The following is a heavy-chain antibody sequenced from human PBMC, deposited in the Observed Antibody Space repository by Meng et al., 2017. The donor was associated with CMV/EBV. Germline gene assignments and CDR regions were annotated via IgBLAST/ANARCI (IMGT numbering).Heavy chain of an antibody. V-gene: IGHV1-69*05. J-gene: IGHJ3*02. CDR3: ARERGYSYDPYAFDI. CDR2: IIPIFGTA. D-gene: IGHD5-18*01. Sequence: SVKVSCKASGGTFSSYAISWVRQAPGQGLEWMGGIIPIFGTANYAQKFQGRVTITTDKSTSTAYMELSSLRSEDTAVYYCARERGYSYDPYAFDIWGQGTMVTVSS. CDR1: GGTFSSYA.